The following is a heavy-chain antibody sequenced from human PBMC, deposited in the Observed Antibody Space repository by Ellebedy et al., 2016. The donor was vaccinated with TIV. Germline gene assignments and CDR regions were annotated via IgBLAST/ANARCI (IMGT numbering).Heavy chain of an antibody. CDR2: ISTHYGKT. CDR3: ARDYDFWSPEDY. D-gene: IGHD3/OR15-3a*01. J-gene: IGHJ4*02. CDR1: GYSFATYG. V-gene: IGHV1-18*01. Sequence: ASVKVSCXASGYSFATYGISWVRQAPGQGLEWMGWISTHYGKTHYVQKFQDRVTMTTDTSTSTGYMELRSLRSDDTALYYCARDYDFWSPEDYWGQGTLVTVSS.